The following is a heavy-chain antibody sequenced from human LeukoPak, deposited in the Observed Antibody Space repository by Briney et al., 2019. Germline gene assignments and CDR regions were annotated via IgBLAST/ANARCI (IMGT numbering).Heavy chain of an antibody. CDR3: AKDINYSNYYYYGMDV. J-gene: IGHJ6*02. D-gene: IGHD4-11*01. CDR1: GFTFRSHA. Sequence: GGSLRLSCVGSGFTFRSHAMSWVRQAPEKGLEFVSGIYENGGTTYYADSVKGRFSISRDNSKNTLYLQMNSLRTEDTALYYCAKDINYSNYYYYGMDVWGQGTTVTVSS. CDR2: IYENGGTT. V-gene: IGHV3-23*01.